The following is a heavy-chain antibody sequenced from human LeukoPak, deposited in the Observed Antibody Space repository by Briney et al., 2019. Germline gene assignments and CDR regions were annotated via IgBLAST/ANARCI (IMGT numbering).Heavy chain of an antibody. J-gene: IGHJ3*02. CDR3: ARAGTYCGGDCLGAFDI. CDR1: GFTFSSYS. V-gene: IGHV3-48*01. Sequence: QPGGSLRLSCAASGFTFSSYSMNRVRQAPGKGLEWVSYISSSSSTIYYADSVKGRFTISRDNAKNSLYLQMNSLRAEDTAVYYCARAGTYCGGDCLGAFDIWGQGTMVTVSS. CDR2: ISSSSSTI. D-gene: IGHD2-21*01.